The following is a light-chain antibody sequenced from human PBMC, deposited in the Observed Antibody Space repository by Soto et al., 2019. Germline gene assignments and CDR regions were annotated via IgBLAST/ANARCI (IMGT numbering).Light chain of an antibody. V-gene: IGKV1-5*01. CDR1: QRISRY. Sequence: DIQMTQSPSTLPASVGDRVTITCRASQRISRYLAWYQQKPGEAPKLLIYDASSLQSGVPSRFSGSGSGTEFSLSITGLQPDDFATYYCQHCNSYSEAFGHGTKVEIK. CDR2: DAS. CDR3: QHCNSYSEA. J-gene: IGKJ1*01.